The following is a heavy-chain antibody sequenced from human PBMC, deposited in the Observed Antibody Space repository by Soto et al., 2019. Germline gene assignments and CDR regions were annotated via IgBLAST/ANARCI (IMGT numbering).Heavy chain of an antibody. Sequence: QVQLVESGGGVVQPGRSLRLSCAASGFTFSSYGMHWVRQAPGKGLEWVAVIWYDGSNKYYADSVKGRFTISRDNSKNTLYLQMNSLRAEDTAVYYCARDELGIAVAGPPFDYWGQGTLVTVSS. D-gene: IGHD6-19*01. V-gene: IGHV3-33*01. CDR1: GFTFSSYG. CDR2: IWYDGSNK. J-gene: IGHJ4*02. CDR3: ARDELGIAVAGPPFDY.